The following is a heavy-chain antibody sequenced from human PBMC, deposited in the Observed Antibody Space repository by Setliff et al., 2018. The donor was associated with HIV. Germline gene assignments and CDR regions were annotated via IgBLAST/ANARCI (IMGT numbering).Heavy chain of an antibody. D-gene: IGHD5-18*01. Sequence: PGGSLRLSCAASGFTFSTYWMSWVRQAPGTGLQWVARIKQDGGEKYYVDSVKGRFTISRDNAKNSLYLQMNSLRAEDTALYYCAREWDTDMAHLDYWGQGTMVTVSS. CDR3: AREWDTDMAHLDY. CDR1: GFTFSTYW. J-gene: IGHJ4*02. CDR2: IKQDGGEK. V-gene: IGHV3-7*01.